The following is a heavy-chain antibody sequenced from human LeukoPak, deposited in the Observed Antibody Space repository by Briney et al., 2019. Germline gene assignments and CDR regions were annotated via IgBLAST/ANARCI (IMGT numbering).Heavy chain of an antibody. Sequence: ASVRVSCKASGYTFTGHHMHWVRQAPGPGLERMGCVNPNNGDTNSEPKFQGRVTMTSETSISTAYLELNRLRSDDTAVYYCARDQDYRNYVAEYWGQGTLVTVSA. CDR2: VNPNNGDT. D-gene: IGHD4-11*01. CDR3: ARDQDYRNYVAEY. V-gene: IGHV1-2*07. CDR1: GYTFTGHH. J-gene: IGHJ4*02.